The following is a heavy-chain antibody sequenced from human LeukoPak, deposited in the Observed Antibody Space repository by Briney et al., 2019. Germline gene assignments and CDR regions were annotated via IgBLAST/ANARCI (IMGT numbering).Heavy chain of an antibody. J-gene: IGHJ3*02. V-gene: IGHV3-20*04. CDR1: GFTFDDYG. CDR3: ARDKYDFWSGYYTHDAFDI. Sequence: GGSLRLSCAASGFTFDDYGMSWARQAPGKGLEWVSGINWNGGSTGYADSVKGRFTISRDNAKNSLYLQMNSLRAEDTALYYCARDKYDFWSGYYTHDAFDIWGQGTMVTVSS. CDR2: INWNGGST. D-gene: IGHD3-3*01.